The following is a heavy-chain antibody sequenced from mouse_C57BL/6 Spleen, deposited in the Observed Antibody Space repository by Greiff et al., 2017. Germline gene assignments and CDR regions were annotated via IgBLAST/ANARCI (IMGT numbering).Heavy chain of an antibody. D-gene: IGHD2-1*01. CDR1: GYTFTSYW. CDR2: IDPSDSYT. Sequence: QVQLQQPGAELVMPGASVKLSCKASGYTFTSYWMHWVKQRPGQGLEWIGEIDPSDSYTNYTQKFKGKSTLTVDKSSSTAYMQLSSLTSEDSAVYYCARKGYYGNYVAYWGQGTLVTVSA. J-gene: IGHJ3*01. V-gene: IGHV1-69*01. CDR3: ARKGYYGNYVAY.